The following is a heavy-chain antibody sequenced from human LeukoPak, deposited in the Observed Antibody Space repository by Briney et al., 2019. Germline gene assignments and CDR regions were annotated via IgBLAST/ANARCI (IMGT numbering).Heavy chain of an antibody. CDR2: ISSSSSYI. Sequence: GGSLRLSCAASGFTFISYSMNWVRQAPGRGLEWVSSISSSSSYIHYADSVKGRFTISRDNARNTLYLQMNSLRAEDTAVYYCAKDRTGSGKGFDPWGQGTLVTVSS. J-gene: IGHJ5*02. V-gene: IGHV3-21*01. D-gene: IGHD3-10*01. CDR3: AKDRTGSGKGFDP. CDR1: GFTFISYS.